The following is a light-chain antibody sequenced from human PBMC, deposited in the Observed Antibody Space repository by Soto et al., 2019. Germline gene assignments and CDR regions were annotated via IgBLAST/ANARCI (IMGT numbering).Light chain of an antibody. J-gene: IGLJ1*01. CDR3: TSYAGGNNV. Sequence: QSALTQPPSASGSPGQSVTISCTGTSSDVGGYNYVSWYQQHPGKVPKLKVYEVNKRPSGVPDRFSGSKSGNTAYLTVSGLQAEDEADYYCTSYAGGNNVFGTGTKLTVL. CDR2: EVN. CDR1: SSDVGGYNY. V-gene: IGLV2-8*01.